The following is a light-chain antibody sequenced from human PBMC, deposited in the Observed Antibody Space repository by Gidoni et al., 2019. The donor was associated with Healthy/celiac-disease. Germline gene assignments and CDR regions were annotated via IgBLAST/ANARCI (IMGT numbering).Light chain of an antibody. CDR2: AAS. J-gene: IGKJ2*02. CDR1: QSISSY. V-gene: IGKV1-39*01. CDR3: QQSYSTPST. Sequence: DIQMTQSPSSLSASVGDRVTITCRASQSISSYLNWYQKKPGKAPKLLIYAASSLQSGVTSRFSGSGSGTDFTLTISSLQPEDFATYYCQQSYSTPSTFGQGTKLEIK.